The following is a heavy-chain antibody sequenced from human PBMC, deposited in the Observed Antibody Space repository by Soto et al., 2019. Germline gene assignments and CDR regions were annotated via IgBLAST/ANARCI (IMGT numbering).Heavy chain of an antibody. CDR3: AKSGGPPASVDVDFDY. CDR2: INSGGDTT. Sequence: GGSLRLSCAASGFTFASYTMTWVRQAPGKGLEWVSTINSGGDTTYYSDSVKGRFTISRDSPKNTLFLLMTSLRAEDTAVYYCAKSGGPPASVDVDFDYFGQRTLVTVSS. D-gene: IGHD2-2*01. J-gene: IGHJ4*01. V-gene: IGHV3-23*01. CDR1: GFTFASYT.